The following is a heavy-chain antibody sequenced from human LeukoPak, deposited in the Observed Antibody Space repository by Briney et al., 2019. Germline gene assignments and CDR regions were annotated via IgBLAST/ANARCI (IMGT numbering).Heavy chain of an antibody. Sequence: GGSLRLSCAVSGFTFSGYAMNWVRQAPGKGLEWVSAISGSGDNTYYADSVKGRFTISRDNSKNTLFLQMNSLRAEDTAVYYCANEYYYDSGGHYEVFDYWGQGTLVTVSS. CDR1: GFTFSGYA. CDR3: ANEYYYDSGGHYEVFDY. CDR2: ISGSGDNT. V-gene: IGHV3-23*01. D-gene: IGHD3-22*01. J-gene: IGHJ4*02.